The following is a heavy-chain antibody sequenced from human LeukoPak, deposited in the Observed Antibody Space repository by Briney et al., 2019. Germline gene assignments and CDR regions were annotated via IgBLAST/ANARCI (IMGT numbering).Heavy chain of an antibody. V-gene: IGHV4-4*07. CDR3: ATLTGTGGSWFDP. J-gene: IGHJ5*02. CDR2: IYPSGST. Sequence: SETLTLTCTVSGGSISSYYWTWIRQPAGKGLEWIGRIYPSGSTNYNPSLKSRVTMSVDTSKNQFSLKLSSVTAADTAVYYCATLTGTGGSWFDPWGQGTLVTVSS. D-gene: IGHD1-20*01. CDR1: GGSISSYY.